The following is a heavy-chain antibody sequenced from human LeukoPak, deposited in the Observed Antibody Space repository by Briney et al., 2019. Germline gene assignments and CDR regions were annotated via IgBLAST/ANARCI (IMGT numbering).Heavy chain of an antibody. CDR1: GDSISSGSFH. D-gene: IGHD6-13*01. V-gene: IGHV4-39*07. J-gene: IGHJ5*02. CDR2: IYHSGST. CDR3: ARIYSSSWFLNWFDP. Sequence: SETLSLTCIVSGDSISSGSFHWGWIRQPPGKGLECIGTIYHSGSTYYNPSLKSRVTISVDTSKNQFSLKLNSVTAADTAVYYCARIYSSSWFLNWFDPWGQGTLVTVSS.